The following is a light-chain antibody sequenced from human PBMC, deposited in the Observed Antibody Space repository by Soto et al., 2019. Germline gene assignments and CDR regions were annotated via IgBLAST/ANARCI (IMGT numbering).Light chain of an antibody. CDR3: QQSYSTPQT. CDR2: ATS. CDR1: QSITSY. J-gene: IGKJ1*01. V-gene: IGKV1-39*01. Sequence: DIQMTQSPSSLSASVGDRVTITCRASQSITSYLNWYQQKPGKAPKLLIYATSSLQSGVPSRFSGSGSGTDFTLTISSLQPEDFATYHCQQSYSTPQTFGQGTKVEIK.